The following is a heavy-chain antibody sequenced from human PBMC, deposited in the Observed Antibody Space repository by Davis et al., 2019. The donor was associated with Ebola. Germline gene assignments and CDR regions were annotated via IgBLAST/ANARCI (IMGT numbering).Heavy chain of an antibody. Sequence: GGSLRLSCAASGFTFSSYAMHWVRQAPGKGLEWVSYISSSGFTIYYADSVKGRFTISRDNSKNTLYLQMNSLRAEDTAVYYCARVGNSWGYYYYGMDVWGQGTTVTVSS. D-gene: IGHD2-15*01. CDR3: ARVGNSWGYYYYGMDV. CDR2: ISSSGFTI. J-gene: IGHJ6*02. V-gene: IGHV3-48*01. CDR1: GFTFSSYA.